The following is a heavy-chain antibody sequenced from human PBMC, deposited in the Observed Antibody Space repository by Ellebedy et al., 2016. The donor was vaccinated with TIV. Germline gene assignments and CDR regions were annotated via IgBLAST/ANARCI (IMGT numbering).Heavy chain of an antibody. J-gene: IGHJ4*02. CDR2: IYHSGST. V-gene: IGHV4-39*01. D-gene: IGHD3-3*01. Sequence: SETLSLTCTVSCGSISNGRYYWGWIRQSPGKGLEWIAIIYHSGSTYHNPSLKSLVTKSVDASQTQFSLRLTSVTAADTAVYYCSGQRVEWTKGRFDYWGQGILVTVSS. CDR3: SGQRVEWTKGRFDY. CDR1: CGSISNGRYY.